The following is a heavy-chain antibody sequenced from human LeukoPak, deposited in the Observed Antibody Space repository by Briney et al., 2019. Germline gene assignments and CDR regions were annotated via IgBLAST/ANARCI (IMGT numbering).Heavy chain of an antibody. CDR2: INHSGST. V-gene: IGHV4-34*01. CDR3: ARGALGSGWSN. D-gene: IGHD6-19*01. CDR1: GGSFSGYY. Sequence: PSETLSLTCAVYGGSFSGYYWSWIRQPPGKGLEWIGEINHSGSTNYNPSLKSRVTISVDTSKNQFSLNLSSVTAADTAVYYCARGALGSGWSNWGQGTQVTVSS. J-gene: IGHJ4*02.